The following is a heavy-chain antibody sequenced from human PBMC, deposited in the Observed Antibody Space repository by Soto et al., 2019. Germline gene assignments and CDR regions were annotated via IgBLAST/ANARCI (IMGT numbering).Heavy chain of an antibody. Sequence: XGALRLSCPASGFTFSSYSMNWVRQAPGKGLEWVSSISSSSSYIYYADSVKGRFTISRDNAKNSLYLQMNSLRAEDTAVYYCARDNEGYYDSSGYYYWGQGTLVTVSS. CDR1: GFTFSSYS. V-gene: IGHV3-21*01. CDR2: ISSSSSYI. D-gene: IGHD3-22*01. J-gene: IGHJ4*02. CDR3: ARDNEGYYDSSGYYY.